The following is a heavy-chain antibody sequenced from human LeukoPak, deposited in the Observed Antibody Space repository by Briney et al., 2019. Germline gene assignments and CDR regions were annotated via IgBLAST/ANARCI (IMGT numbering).Heavy chain of an antibody. CDR2: TYYRSKWYN. D-gene: IGHD1/OR15-1a*01. Sequence: QTLSLTCAISGDSVSSNSVAWNWIRQSPSRGLEWLGRTYYRSKWYNEYALSVKSRITINPDTSKNQFSLQLNSVTPEDTAVYYCAREQGPYNWNRQNWFDPWGQGTLVTVSS. J-gene: IGHJ5*02. CDR1: GDSVSSNSVA. CDR3: AREQGPYNWNRQNWFDP. V-gene: IGHV6-1*01.